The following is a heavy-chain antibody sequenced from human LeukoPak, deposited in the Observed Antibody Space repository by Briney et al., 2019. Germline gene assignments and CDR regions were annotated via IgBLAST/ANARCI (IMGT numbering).Heavy chain of an antibody. CDR2: IYPGDSDT. D-gene: IGHD3-9*01. CDR3: ARGPVLRYFDWFLDY. V-gene: IGHV5-51*01. CDR1: GYSFTSYW. J-gene: IGHJ4*02. Sequence: GESLKISCKGSGYSFTSYWIGWVRQMPGKGLEWMGIIYPGDSDTRYGPSFQGQVTISADKSISTAYLQWSSLKASDTAMYYCARGPVLRYFDWFLDYWGQGTLVTVSS.